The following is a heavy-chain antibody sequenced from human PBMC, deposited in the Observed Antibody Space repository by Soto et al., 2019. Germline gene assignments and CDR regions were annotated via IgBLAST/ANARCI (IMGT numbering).Heavy chain of an antibody. Sequence: EVQLLESGGGLVQPGGSLRLSCAASGFTFSSYALSWVRQAPGKGLEWVSAISGSGGSTYYADSVKGRFTISRDKSKNTLYLQMNSLRAEDTAVYYCEKVQPHYDILTGYYAQYGMDVWGQGTTVTVSS. CDR2: ISGSGGST. V-gene: IGHV3-23*01. CDR3: EKVQPHYDILTGYYAQYGMDV. D-gene: IGHD3-9*01. CDR1: GFTFSSYA. J-gene: IGHJ6*02.